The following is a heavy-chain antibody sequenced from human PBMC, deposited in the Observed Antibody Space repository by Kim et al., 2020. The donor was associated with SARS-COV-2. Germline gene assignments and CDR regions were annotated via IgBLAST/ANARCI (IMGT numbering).Heavy chain of an antibody. CDR1: GGSFSGYY. J-gene: IGHJ6*02. CDR3: AREVWQPRFTMVRGVITYYGMDV. CDR2: INHSGST. Sequence: SETLSLTCAVYGGSFSGYYWSWIRQPPGKGLEWIGEINHSGSTNYNPSLKSRVTISVDTSKNQFSLKLSSVTAADTAVYYCAREVWQPRFTMVRGVITYYGMDVWGQGTTVTVSS. D-gene: IGHD3-10*01. V-gene: IGHV4-34*01.